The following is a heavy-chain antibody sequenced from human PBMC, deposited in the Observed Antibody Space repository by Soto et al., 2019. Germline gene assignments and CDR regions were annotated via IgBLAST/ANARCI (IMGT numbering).Heavy chain of an antibody. CDR3: VRSKGGYSYGTPFDY. V-gene: IGHV3-9*01. CDR2: ISWNSGNI. J-gene: IGHJ4*02. Sequence: GGSLRLSCAASGFTFDDYAMYWVRQVLGKGLEWVPSISWNSGNIGYADSVKGRFTTSRDNAKNSLYLQMNSLRPEDTALYYCVRSKGGYSYGTPFDYWGQGTLVTVSS. D-gene: IGHD5-18*01. CDR1: GFTFDDYA.